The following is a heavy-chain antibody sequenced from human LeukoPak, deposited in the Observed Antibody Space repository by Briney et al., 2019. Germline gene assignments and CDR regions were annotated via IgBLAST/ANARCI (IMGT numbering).Heavy chain of an antibody. D-gene: IGHD1-1*01. V-gene: IGHV1-69*05. CDR1: GGTFSSYA. Sequence: GASVKVSCKASGGTFSSYAISWVRQAPGQGLEWMGGIIPIFGTANYAQKFQGRVTITTDESTSTAYMELSSLRCEDTAVYYCARAGTTGTGSFDYWGQGTLVTVSS. J-gene: IGHJ4*02. CDR2: IIPIFGTA. CDR3: ARAGTTGTGSFDY.